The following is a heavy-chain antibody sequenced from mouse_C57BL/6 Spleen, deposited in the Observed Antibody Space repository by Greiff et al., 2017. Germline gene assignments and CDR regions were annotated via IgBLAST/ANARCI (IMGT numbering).Heavy chain of an antibody. CDR1: GYTFSDYY. Sequence: VQLQQSGPELVKPGASVKISCKASGYTFSDYYMNWVKQSHGKSLEWIGDINPNNGGTSYNQKFKGKATLTVDKSSSTAYMELRSLTSEDSAVYYGARRVWSYAMDYWGQGTSVTVSS. CDR3: ARRVWSYAMDY. V-gene: IGHV1-26*01. CDR2: INPNNGGT. D-gene: IGHD2-10*02. J-gene: IGHJ4*01.